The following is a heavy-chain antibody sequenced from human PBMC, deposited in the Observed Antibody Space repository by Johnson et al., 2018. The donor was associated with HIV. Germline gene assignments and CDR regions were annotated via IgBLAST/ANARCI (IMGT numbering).Heavy chain of an antibody. V-gene: IGHV3-30*02. CDR1: GFTFSSYA. CDR3: AREGTLGAFDI. J-gene: IGHJ3*02. CDR2: IRYDGSNK. Sequence: QVQLVESGGGLVQPGGSLRLSCAASGFTFSSYAMSWVRQAPGKGLEWVAFIRYDGSNKYYADSVKGRFTISRDNSKNTLYLQMNSLRAEDTAVYYCAREGTLGAFDIWGQGTMVTVSS. D-gene: IGHD1-1*01.